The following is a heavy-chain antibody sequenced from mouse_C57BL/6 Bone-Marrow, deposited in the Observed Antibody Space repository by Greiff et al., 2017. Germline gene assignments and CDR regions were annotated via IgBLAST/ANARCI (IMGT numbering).Heavy chain of an antibody. Sequence: DVQLQESGAELVRPGASVKLSCTASGFNIKDDYMHWVKQRPEQGLEWIGWIDPENGDTEYASKFQGKATITADTSSNTAYLQLSSLTSEDTAVYYCTTEDYEDAMDYWGQGTSVTVSS. CDR3: TTEDYEDAMDY. CDR2: IDPENGDT. D-gene: IGHD2-4*01. J-gene: IGHJ4*01. V-gene: IGHV14-4*01. CDR1: GFNIKDDY.